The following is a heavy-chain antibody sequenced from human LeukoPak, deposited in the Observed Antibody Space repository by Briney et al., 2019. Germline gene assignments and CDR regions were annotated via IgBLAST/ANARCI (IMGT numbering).Heavy chain of an antibody. J-gene: IGHJ4*02. CDR3: ARVSWTTGGLGY. V-gene: IGHV1-2*02. CDR2: VNPDSGGS. CDR1: GYSFSDYY. Sequence: ASVKVSCQASGYSFSDYYIQWVRQVPGQGPEWMGWVNPDSGGSICAQRFQGRVTLTRDTSINTAYLELTSLKSDDTALYFCARVSWTTGGLGYWGQGTLVSVSS. D-gene: IGHD4-11*01.